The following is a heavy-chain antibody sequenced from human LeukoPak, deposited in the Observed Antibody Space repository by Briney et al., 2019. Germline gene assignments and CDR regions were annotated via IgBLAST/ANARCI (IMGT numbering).Heavy chain of an antibody. Sequence: SETLSLTCTVSGGSISSSSYYWGWIRQPPGKGLEWIGSIYYSGSTYYNPSLKSRVTISVDTSKNQFSLKLSSVTAADTAVYYCARQHALRFLEWSLGGYYFDYWGQGTLVSVSS. D-gene: IGHD3-3*01. CDR3: ARQHALRFLEWSLGGYYFDY. CDR1: GGSISSSSYY. V-gene: IGHV4-39*01. J-gene: IGHJ4*02. CDR2: IYYSGST.